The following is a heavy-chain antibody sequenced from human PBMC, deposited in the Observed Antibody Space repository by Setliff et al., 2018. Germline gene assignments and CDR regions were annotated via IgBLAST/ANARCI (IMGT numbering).Heavy chain of an antibody. CDR3: ARPSKYYDILTGYYHNWFDP. CDR1: GGSISSSSYY. D-gene: IGHD3-9*01. J-gene: IGHJ5*02. CDR2: IFYSGST. Sequence: PSETLSLTCTVSGGSISSSSYYWGWIRQPPGKGLEWIGSIFYSGSTYYNPSLKSRVTISVGTSKNQFSLKLSSVTAADTAVYYCARPSKYYDILTGYYHNWFDPWGQGTQVTVSS. V-gene: IGHV4-39*01.